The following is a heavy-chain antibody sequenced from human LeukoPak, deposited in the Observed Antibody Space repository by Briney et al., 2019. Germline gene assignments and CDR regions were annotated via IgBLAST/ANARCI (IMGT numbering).Heavy chain of an antibody. Sequence: PSETLSLTCTVSGGSISSYYWSWIRQPPGKGLEWIGYIYYSGSTNYNPSLKSRVTISVDTSKNQFSLKLSSVTAEDTAVYYCAGSDTAMVRGMDVWGQGTTVTVSS. D-gene: IGHD5-18*01. J-gene: IGHJ6*02. V-gene: IGHV4-59*01. CDR3: AGSDTAMVRGMDV. CDR1: GGSISSYY. CDR2: IYYSGST.